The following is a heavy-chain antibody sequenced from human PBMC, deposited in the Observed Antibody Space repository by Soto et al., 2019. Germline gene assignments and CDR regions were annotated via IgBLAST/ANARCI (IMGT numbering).Heavy chain of an antibody. CDR2: IKKDGSEK. V-gene: IGHV3-7*01. Sequence: PGGSLRLSCAASGFTIGDFWMSWVRQAPGKGLEWVASIKKDGSEKYYVGSVKGRFTISRDSAKNSLYLQMDNLGGEETAVYYCARTVVVVVPDNFDHWGQGTLVTVSS. J-gene: IGHJ4*02. D-gene: IGHD3-22*01. CDR1: GFTIGDFW. CDR3: ARTVVVVVPDNFDH.